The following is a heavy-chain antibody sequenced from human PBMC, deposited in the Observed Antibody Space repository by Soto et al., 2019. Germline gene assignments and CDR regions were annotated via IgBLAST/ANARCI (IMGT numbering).Heavy chain of an antibody. Sequence: EVQLVESGGGSVQPGGSLRLSCTTSGFIFSNYWMTWVRQAPGKGLEWVANINQDGSVKYYVDSVKGRFTVSRDNAKNSVYLQMNSLRAEETAVYYCARTGYSSSSLDYWGQGTLVKVSS. CDR2: INQDGSVK. CDR1: GFIFSNYW. CDR3: ARTGYSSSSLDY. D-gene: IGHD6-6*01. V-gene: IGHV3-7*03. J-gene: IGHJ4*02.